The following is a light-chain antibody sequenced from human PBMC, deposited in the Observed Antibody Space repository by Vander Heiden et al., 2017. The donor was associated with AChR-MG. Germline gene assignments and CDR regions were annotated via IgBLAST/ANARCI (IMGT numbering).Light chain of an antibody. V-gene: IGLV2-23*01. J-gene: IGLJ2*01. CDR2: EGT. CDR3: CSYAGSSTLL. Sequence: ITISCTGTSSDVGSYNLVSWYQHHPGKAPKLMIYEGTKRPSGFSNRFSGSKSGNTASLTISGLQAEDEANYYCCSYAGSSTLLFGGGTKLTVL. CDR1: SSDVGSYNL.